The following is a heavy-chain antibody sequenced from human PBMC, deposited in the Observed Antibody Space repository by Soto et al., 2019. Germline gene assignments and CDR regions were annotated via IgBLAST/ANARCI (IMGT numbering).Heavy chain of an antibody. J-gene: IGHJ6*02. CDR3: ARDGSPPVPAAMGRGGYGMEV. V-gene: IGHV4-31*03. Sequence: SETLSLTCTVSGGSISRGGYYWSWIRQHPGKGLEWIGYIYYSGSTYYNPSLKSRVTISVDTSKNQFSLKLSSVTAADTAVYYCARDGSPPVPAAMGRGGYGMEVWGQGTTVTVSS. CDR1: GGSISRGGYY. CDR2: IYYSGST. D-gene: IGHD2-2*01.